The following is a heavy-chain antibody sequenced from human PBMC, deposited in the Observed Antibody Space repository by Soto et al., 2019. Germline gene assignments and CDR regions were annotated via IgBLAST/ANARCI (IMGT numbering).Heavy chain of an antibody. Sequence: GGSLRLSCAASGFTFSSYSMNWVRQAPGKGLEWVSSISSSSSYIYYADSVKGRFTISRDNAKNSLYPQMNSLRAEDTAVYYCARAPITIFGAVIDGMDVWGQGTTVTV. V-gene: IGHV3-21*01. J-gene: IGHJ6*02. D-gene: IGHD3-3*01. CDR2: ISSSSSYI. CDR3: ARAPITIFGAVIDGMDV. CDR1: GFTFSSYS.